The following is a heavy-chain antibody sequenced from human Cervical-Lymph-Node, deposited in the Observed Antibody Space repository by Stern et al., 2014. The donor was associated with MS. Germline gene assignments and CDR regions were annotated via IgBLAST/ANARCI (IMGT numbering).Heavy chain of an antibody. D-gene: IGHD6-19*01. CDR1: GGSISSSSYY. CDR3: ARQQYSSGLGY. Sequence: QLQLQESGPGLVKPSETLSLTCTVSGGSISSSSYYWGWIRQPPGKGLEWIGSIYYSGSTYYNPSLKSRVTISVDTSKNQFSLKLSSVTAADTAVYYCARQQYSSGLGYWGQGTLVTVSS. J-gene: IGHJ4*02. CDR2: IYYSGST. V-gene: IGHV4-39*01.